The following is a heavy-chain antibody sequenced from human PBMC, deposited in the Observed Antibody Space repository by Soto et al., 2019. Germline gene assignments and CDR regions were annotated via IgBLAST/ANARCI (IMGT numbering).Heavy chain of an antibody. CDR1: GFTVSSNY. Sequence: PGGSLRLSCAASGFTVSSNYMSWVRQAPGKGLEWVSVIYSGGSTYYADSVKGRFTISRDNSKNTLYLQMNSLRAEDTAVYYCARDHDDILTGYYPHYYYYGMDVWGQGTTVTVSS. CDR3: ARDHDDILTGYYPHYYYYGMDV. CDR2: IYSGGST. D-gene: IGHD3-9*01. J-gene: IGHJ6*02. V-gene: IGHV3-66*01.